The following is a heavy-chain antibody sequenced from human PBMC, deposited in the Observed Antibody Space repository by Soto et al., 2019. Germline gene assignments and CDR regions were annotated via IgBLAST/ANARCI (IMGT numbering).Heavy chain of an antibody. CDR2: INPNSGGT. D-gene: IGHD2-15*01. J-gene: IGHJ6*02. Sequence: ASVKVSCKASGYTFTGYYMHWVRQAPGQGLEWMGWINPNSGGTNYAQKFQGWVTMTRDTSISTAYMELSRLRSDDTAVYYCARELRYCSGGSCSERDYYGMDVWGQGTTVTVSS. CDR3: ARELRYCSGGSCSERDYYGMDV. V-gene: IGHV1-2*04. CDR1: GYTFTGYY.